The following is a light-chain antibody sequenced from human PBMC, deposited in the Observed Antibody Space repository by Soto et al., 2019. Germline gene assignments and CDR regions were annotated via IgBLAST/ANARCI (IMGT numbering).Light chain of an antibody. CDR2: QDS. CDR3: QAWDSSTGV. J-gene: IGLJ1*01. Sequence: SYELTQPPSVSVSPGQTASITCSGDKLGDKYACWYQQKPGQSPVLVIYQDSKRPSGIPERFSGSNSGNTATLTISGTQAXXXXXXXCQAWDSSTGVFGTGTKLTV. V-gene: IGLV3-1*01. CDR1: KLGDKY.